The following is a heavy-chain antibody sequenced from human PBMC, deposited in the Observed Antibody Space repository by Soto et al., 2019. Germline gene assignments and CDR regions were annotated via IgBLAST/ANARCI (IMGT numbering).Heavy chain of an antibody. CDR3: ASPRIAFYNWFDP. V-gene: IGHV4-39*01. CDR1: GGSISSSSYY. J-gene: IGHJ5*02. CDR2: IYYSGST. Sequence: SETLSLTCTVSGGSISSSSYYWGWIRQPPGKGLEWIGSIYYSGSTYYNPSLKSRVTISVDTSKNQFSLKLSSVTAADTAVYYCASPRIAFYNWFDPWGQGTLVTVSS. D-gene: IGHD3-3*02.